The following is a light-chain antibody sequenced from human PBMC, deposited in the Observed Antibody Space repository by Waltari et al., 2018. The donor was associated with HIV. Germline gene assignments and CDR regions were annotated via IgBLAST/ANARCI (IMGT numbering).Light chain of an antibody. CDR3: QQYNSFWT. CDR2: KAS. V-gene: IGKV1-5*03. CDR1: QTISSW. Sequence: DIQVTQSPSTLSASVGDRVTITCRASQTISSWLAWYQQRPGKAPKLLIYKASYLESGVPSRFSCSESGTEFTLTINSLQPDDFATYYCQQYNSFWTFGQGTKVEIK. J-gene: IGKJ1*01.